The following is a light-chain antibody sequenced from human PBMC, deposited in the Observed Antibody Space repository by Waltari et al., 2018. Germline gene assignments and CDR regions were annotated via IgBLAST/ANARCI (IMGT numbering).Light chain of an antibody. CDR3: QSYDSSRSGYV. J-gene: IGLJ1*01. CDR1: SSNIGAGYD. Sequence: QSVLTQPPSVSGAPGQRVTISCTGSSSNIGAGYDVHWYQQLPGTAPQLLIYGSANRPSGGPGRFSGSESGTSASLAITGLQAEDEADYYCQSYDSSRSGYVFGTGTKVTVL. V-gene: IGLV1-40*01. CDR2: GSA.